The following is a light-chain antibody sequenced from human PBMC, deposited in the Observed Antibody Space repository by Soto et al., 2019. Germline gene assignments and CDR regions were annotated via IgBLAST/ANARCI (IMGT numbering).Light chain of an antibody. CDR2: EVS. V-gene: IGLV2-8*01. CDR3: SSYAGSNNLL. Sequence: QSALTQPPSASGSPGQSVTISCTGTSSDIGVYNYVSWYQQHPGKAPKLMIYEVSKRPSGVPDRFSGSKSGNTASLTVSGLQAEDEADYYCSSYAGSNNLLFGGGTKVTVL. J-gene: IGLJ3*02. CDR1: SSDIGVYNY.